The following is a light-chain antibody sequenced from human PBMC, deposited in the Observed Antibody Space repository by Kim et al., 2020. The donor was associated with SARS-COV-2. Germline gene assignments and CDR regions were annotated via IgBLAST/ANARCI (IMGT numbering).Light chain of an antibody. CDR3: QEGDTFPFT. CDR1: QSISSY. V-gene: IGKV1-39*01. Sequence: DILMTQSPSSLSVSVGERVTITCRASQSISSYLNWYQKKPGKAPKLLIYSASSLQSGVPSRFSGSGSGTDFTLTISSLQPEDFATYYCQEGDTFPFTFGPGTRVDIK. J-gene: IGKJ3*01. CDR2: SAS.